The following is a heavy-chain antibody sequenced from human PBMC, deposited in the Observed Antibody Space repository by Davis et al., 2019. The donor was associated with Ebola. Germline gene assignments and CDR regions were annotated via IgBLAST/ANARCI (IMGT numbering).Heavy chain of an antibody. V-gene: IGHV3-13*01. CDR1: GFIFRIYD. D-gene: IGHD3-3*01. J-gene: IGHJ6*02. Sequence: GESLKISCAASGFIFRIYDMHWVRQVPGKGLEWVSSIGTAGDTYYPGSVKGRFTNSRENVKNSLYLQMNSLRAGDTAVYYCARAIFGGVSMDFWGQGTTVTVSS. CDR3: ARAIFGGVSMDF. CDR2: IGTAGDT.